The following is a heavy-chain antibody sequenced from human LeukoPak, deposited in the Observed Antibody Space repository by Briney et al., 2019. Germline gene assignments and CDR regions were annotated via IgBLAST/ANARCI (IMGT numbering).Heavy chain of an antibody. CDR3: AFSRYCSSTSCTNPTIIMDV. D-gene: IGHD2-2*01. Sequence: ASVKVSCKASGGTFSSYAISWVRQAPGQGLEWMGRIIPILGIANYAQKFQGRVTITADESTSTAYMELSSLRSEDTAVYYCAFSRYCSSTSCTNPTIIMDVWGKGTTVTVSS. V-gene: IGHV1-69*04. CDR1: GGTFSSYA. J-gene: IGHJ6*04. CDR2: IIPILGIA.